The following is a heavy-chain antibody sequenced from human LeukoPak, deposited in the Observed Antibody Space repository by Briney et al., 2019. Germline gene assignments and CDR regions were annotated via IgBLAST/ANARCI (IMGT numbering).Heavy chain of an antibody. D-gene: IGHD3-9*01. Sequence: SVKVSCKASGGTFSSYAISWVRQAPGQGLEWMGGIIPIFGTANYAQKFQGRVTITADESTSTAYMELSSLRSEDTAVYYCATASGAYDILTGYSDWGQGTLVTVSS. CDR1: GGTFSSYA. CDR3: ATASGAYDILTGYSD. V-gene: IGHV1-69*01. J-gene: IGHJ4*02. CDR2: IIPIFGTA.